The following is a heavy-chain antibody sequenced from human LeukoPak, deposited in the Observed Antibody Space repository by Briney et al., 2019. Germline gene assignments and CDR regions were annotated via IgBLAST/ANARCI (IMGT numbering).Heavy chain of an antibody. CDR2: IYPDDSDT. Sequence: GESLKISCKGSGYSFTTYWIGWVRQMPGKGLEWMGIIYPDDSDTRYSPSFQGQVTISADKSINTAYLQWSSLKASDTAIYYCTRRSYTNNWFWDYWGQGTLVTVSS. J-gene: IGHJ4*02. CDR1: GYSFTTYW. CDR3: TRRSYTNNWFWDY. D-gene: IGHD1-1*01. V-gene: IGHV5-51*01.